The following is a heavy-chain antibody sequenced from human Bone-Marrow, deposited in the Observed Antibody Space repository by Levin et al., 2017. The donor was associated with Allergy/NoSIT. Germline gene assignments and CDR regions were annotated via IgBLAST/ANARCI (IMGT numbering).Heavy chain of an antibody. CDR1: GGSIRSNNW. V-gene: IGHV4-4*02. D-gene: IGHD6-13*01. CDR2: IFHSGST. CDR3: ARDSPAPGRNYLS. Sequence: PSETLSLTCTVSGGSIRSNNWWSWVRQPPGKGLEWIGEIFHSGSTNYNSSLKSRVTISLDKSETQFSLKLSSVTAADTAIYFCARDSPAPGRNYLSWGQGTLVTVSS. J-gene: IGHJ5*02.